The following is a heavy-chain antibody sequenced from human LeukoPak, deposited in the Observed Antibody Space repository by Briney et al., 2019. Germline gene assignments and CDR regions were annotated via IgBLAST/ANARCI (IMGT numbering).Heavy chain of an antibody. V-gene: IGHV3-53*01. Sequence: GGSLRLSCAASGFTVSSNYMSWVRQAPGKGLEWVSVIYSGGSTYYADSVKGRFTISRDNSKNTLYLQMNSLRAEDTAVYYCARVPDWTDSYFDYWGQGTLVTVSS. CDR1: GFTVSSNY. J-gene: IGHJ4*02. CDR2: IYSGGST. D-gene: IGHD1-1*01. CDR3: ARVPDWTDSYFDY.